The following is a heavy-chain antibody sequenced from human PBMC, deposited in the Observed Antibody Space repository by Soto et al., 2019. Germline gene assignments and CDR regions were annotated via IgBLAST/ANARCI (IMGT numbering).Heavy chain of an antibody. Sequence: ASVNVSCKVSGYTLTELSMHWVRQAPGKGLEWMGGFDPEDGETIYAQKFQGRVTMTEDTSTDTAYMELSSLRSEDTAVYYCATLSSLPNSEGDYFDYWGQGTLVTVSS. J-gene: IGHJ4*02. CDR1: GYTLTELS. CDR3: ATLSSLPNSEGDYFDY. D-gene: IGHD2-8*01. CDR2: FDPEDGET. V-gene: IGHV1-24*01.